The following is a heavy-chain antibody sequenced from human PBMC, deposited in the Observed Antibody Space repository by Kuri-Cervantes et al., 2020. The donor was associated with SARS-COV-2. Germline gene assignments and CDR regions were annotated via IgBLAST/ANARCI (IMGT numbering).Heavy chain of an antibody. CDR3: ASLGDAGDLSPPFDY. D-gene: IGHD3-16*01. V-gene: IGHV1-69*13. Sequence: SVKVSCKASGGTFSSYAISWVRQAPGQGLEWMGGIIPIFGTANYAQKFQGRVTITADESTSTAYMELSSLRSEDTAVYYCASLGDAGDLSPPFDYWGQGTRVTGSS. J-gene: IGHJ4*02. CDR2: IIPIFGTA. CDR1: GGTFSSYA.